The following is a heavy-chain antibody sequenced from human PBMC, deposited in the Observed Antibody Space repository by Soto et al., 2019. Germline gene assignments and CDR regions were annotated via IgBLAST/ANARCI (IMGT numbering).Heavy chain of an antibody. D-gene: IGHD3-22*01. CDR1: GYSFTSYW. J-gene: IGHJ4*02. Sequence: GESLKISCKGSGYSFTSYWISWVRQMPGKGLEWMGRIDPSDSYTNYSPSFQGHVTISADKSISTAYLQWSSLKASDTAMYYCASAYDSSGFYEYWGQGTPVTVSS. CDR3: ASAYDSSGFYEY. V-gene: IGHV5-10-1*01. CDR2: IDPSDSYT.